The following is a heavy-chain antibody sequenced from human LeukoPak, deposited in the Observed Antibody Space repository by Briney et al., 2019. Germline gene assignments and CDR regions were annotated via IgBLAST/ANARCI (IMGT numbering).Heavy chain of an antibody. D-gene: IGHD1-7*01. CDR2: IDPSDSYT. CDR3: ARRTGTTGWFDP. V-gene: IGHV5-10-1*01. J-gene: IGHJ5*02. CDR1: GYSFTSYW. Sequence: GESLQISCKGSGYSFTSYWISWVRQMPGKGLEWMGRIDPSDSYTNYSPSCQGHVTISADKSISTAYLQWSSLKASDTAIYYCARRTGTTGWFDPWGQGTLVTVSS.